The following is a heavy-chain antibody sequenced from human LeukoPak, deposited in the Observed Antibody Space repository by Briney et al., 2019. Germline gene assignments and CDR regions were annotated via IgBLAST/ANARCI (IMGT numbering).Heavy chain of an antibody. J-gene: IGHJ4*02. CDR3: ASSGSYYRNFDY. V-gene: IGHV3-9*01. Sequence: PGRSLRLSCAASGFTFDDYAMHWVRQAPGKGLEWVSGISWNSGSIGYADSVKGRFTIFRDNAKNSLYLQMNSLRAEDTALYYCASSGSYYRNFDYWGQGTLVTVSS. CDR1: GFTFDDYA. D-gene: IGHD3-10*01. CDR2: ISWNSGSI.